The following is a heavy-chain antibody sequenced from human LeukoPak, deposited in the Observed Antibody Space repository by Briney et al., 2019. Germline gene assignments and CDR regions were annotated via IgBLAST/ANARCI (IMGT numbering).Heavy chain of an antibody. V-gene: IGHV4-59*01. J-gene: IGHJ4*02. CDR1: GGSISSYC. D-gene: IGHD6-13*01. Sequence: SETLSLTCTVSGGSISSYCWSWIRQPPGKGLEWIGYIYYSGSTNYNPSLKSRVTISVDTSKNQFSLKLSSVTAADTAVYYCARLVPYSSSWFGLYYFDYWGQGTLVTVSS. CDR3: ARLVPYSSSWFGLYYFDY. CDR2: IYYSGST.